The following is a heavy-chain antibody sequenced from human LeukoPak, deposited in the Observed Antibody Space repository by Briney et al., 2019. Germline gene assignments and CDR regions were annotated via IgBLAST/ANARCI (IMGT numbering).Heavy chain of an antibody. CDR1: GFTFSSYA. V-gene: IGHV3-30-3*01. CDR3: ARDLYGALSVGSFIDY. Sequence: PGGSLRLSCAASGFTFSSYAMHWVRQAPGKGLEWVAVISYDGSNKYYADSVKGRFTISRDNSKNTLYLQMNSLRAEDTAVYYCARDLYGALSVGSFIDYWGQGTLATVSS. D-gene: IGHD1-26*01. J-gene: IGHJ4*02. CDR2: ISYDGSNK.